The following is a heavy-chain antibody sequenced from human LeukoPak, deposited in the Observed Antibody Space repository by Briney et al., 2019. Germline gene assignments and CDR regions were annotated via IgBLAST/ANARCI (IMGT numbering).Heavy chain of an antibody. V-gene: IGHV1-24*01. Sequence: ASVKVSCKASGHTSTTYAIHWVRQAPGQGLEWMGGFDPEDGETIYAQKFQGRVTMTEDTSTDTAYMELSSLRSEDTAVYYCATLYRPAALFDYWGQGTLVTVSS. CDR1: GHTSTTYA. J-gene: IGHJ4*02. CDR3: ATLYRPAALFDY. D-gene: IGHD6-13*01. CDR2: FDPEDGET.